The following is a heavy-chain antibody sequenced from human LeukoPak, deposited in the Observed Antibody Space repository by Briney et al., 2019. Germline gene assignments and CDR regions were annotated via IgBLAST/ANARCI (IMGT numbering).Heavy chain of an antibody. D-gene: IGHD3-22*01. Sequence: ASVKVSCKASGGTFSNYAISWVRQAPGQGLEWMGGIIPMFGTANYAQKFQGRVTITADKSTSTAYMELSRLRSEDTAVYYCARGGPYYYDSAGPPTNYYYMDVWGKGTTVTVSS. V-gene: IGHV1-69*06. CDR2: IIPMFGTA. CDR3: ARGGPYYYDSAGPPTNYYYMDV. CDR1: GGTFSNYA. J-gene: IGHJ6*03.